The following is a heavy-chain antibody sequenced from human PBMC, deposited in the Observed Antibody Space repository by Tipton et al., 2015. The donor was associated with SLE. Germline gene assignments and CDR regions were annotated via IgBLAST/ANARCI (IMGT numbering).Heavy chain of an antibody. V-gene: IGHV4-59*01. CDR3: ARNKNWYFDL. J-gene: IGHJ2*01. Sequence: TLSLTCTVSGGPFSGYYWTWIRQFPGKGLEWIGYIDYSGSTNYNPSLKSRVTISIDRSKNQFSLKLSSVTAADTAVYYCARNKNWYFDLWGRGTLVTVSS. CDR1: GGPFSGYY. CDR2: IDYSGST.